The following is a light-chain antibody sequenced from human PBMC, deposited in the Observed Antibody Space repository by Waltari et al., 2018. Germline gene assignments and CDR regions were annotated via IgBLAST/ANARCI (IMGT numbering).Light chain of an antibody. Sequence: QSALTQPASVSGFPGQSITISCTGTNTKYVSWYQQHPAKAPKLMIYEVTYRPSGVSNRFSGSKSGNTASLTISGLQAEDEGDYYCSSYTGSSTPYVFGSGTKVTVL. CDR2: EVT. V-gene: IGLV2-14*01. CDR3: SSYTGSSTPYV. CDR1: NTKY. J-gene: IGLJ1*01.